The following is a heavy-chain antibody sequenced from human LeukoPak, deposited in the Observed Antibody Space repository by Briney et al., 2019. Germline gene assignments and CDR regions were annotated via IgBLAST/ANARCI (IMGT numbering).Heavy chain of an antibody. CDR2: INPNSGGT. Sequence: ASVKVSCKASGYTFTGYYMHWVRQAPGQGLEWMGWINPNSGGTNYAQKFQGRVTMTRDTSISTAYMELSRLRSDDTAVYYCARATYYYDSSGYSADAFDIWGQGTMVTVSS. J-gene: IGHJ3*02. V-gene: IGHV1-2*02. CDR3: ARATYYYDSSGYSADAFDI. D-gene: IGHD3-22*01. CDR1: GYTFTGYY.